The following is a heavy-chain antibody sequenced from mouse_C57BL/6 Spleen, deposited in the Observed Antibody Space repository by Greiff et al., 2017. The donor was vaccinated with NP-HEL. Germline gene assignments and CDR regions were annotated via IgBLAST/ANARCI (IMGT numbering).Heavy chain of an antibody. V-gene: IGHV1-52*01. D-gene: IGHD2-4*01. CDR1: GYTFTSYW. CDR3: ARSDYDYDVGTSFAY. J-gene: IGHJ3*01. Sequence: QVQLQQPGAELVRPGSSVKLSCKASGYTFTSYWMHWVKQRPIQGLEWIGNIDPSDSETHYNQKFKDKATLTVDKSSSTAYMQLSSLTSEDSAVYYCARSDYDYDVGTSFAYWGQGTLVTVSA. CDR2: IDPSDSET.